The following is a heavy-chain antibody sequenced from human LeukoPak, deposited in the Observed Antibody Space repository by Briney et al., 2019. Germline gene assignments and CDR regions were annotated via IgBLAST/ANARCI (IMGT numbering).Heavy chain of an antibody. J-gene: IGHJ4*02. V-gene: IGHV3-30*02. CDR3: AKARRELWCRGLFN. D-gene: IGHD3-10*01. CDR1: GFTFSSYG. CDR2: IRYDGSNK. Sequence: GGSLRLSCAAYGFTFSSYGTHWVRQAPGKGLEWVAFIRYDGSNKYYTDSVKGRFTISRDNSKNTLYLQMDSLGAEDTAVYYCAKARRELWCRGLFNWGQGTLVTVSS.